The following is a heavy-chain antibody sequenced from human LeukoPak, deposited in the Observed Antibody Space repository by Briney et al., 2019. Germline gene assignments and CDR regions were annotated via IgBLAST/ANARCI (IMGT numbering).Heavy chain of an antibody. D-gene: IGHD3-22*01. CDR3: AKDSSYYYDSSGYYGY. CDR2: ISGSGGST. CDR1: GFTFSSYA. V-gene: IGHV3-23*01. Sequence: GGSLRLSCAASGFTFSSYAMSWVRQAPGKGLEWVSAISGSGGSTYYADSVKGRFTISRDNSKNTLYLQTNSLRAEDTAVYYCAKDSSYYYDSSGYYGYWGQGTLVTVSS. J-gene: IGHJ4*02.